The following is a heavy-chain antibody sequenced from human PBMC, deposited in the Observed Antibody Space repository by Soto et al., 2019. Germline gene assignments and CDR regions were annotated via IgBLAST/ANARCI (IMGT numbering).Heavy chain of an antibody. CDR2: INHSGSS. CDR1: GGYFSGYN. Sequence: SETLSLTCAVYGGYFSGYNWSWIRQPPGKGLEWIGEINHSGSSNSNPSLKSRVTLLVDTSKNQFSLKVNSVTAADTAVYYCARELGYSYGSNNIFDSWGQGTPVTVSS. V-gene: IGHV4-34*01. D-gene: IGHD5-18*01. CDR3: ARELGYSYGSNNIFDS. J-gene: IGHJ4*02.